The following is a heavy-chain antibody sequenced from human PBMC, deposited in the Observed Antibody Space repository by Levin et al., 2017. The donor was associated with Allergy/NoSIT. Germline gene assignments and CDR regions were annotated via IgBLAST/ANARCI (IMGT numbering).Heavy chain of an antibody. V-gene: IGHV1-69*06. J-gene: IGHJ5*02. Sequence: ASVKVSCKASGGNFNNYAIGWVRQAPGQGLEWMGGIIPILNTPNYAQKFQGRVTITADKLTTTAYMDLTSLTSDDTAVYYCARGQGQWLVPGGSWGQGTLVTVSS. CDR3: ARGQGQWLVPGGS. CDR1: GGNFNNYA. CDR2: IIPILNTP. D-gene: IGHD6-19*01.